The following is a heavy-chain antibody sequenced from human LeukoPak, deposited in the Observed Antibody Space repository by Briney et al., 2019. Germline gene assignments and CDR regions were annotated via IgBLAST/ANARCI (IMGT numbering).Heavy chain of an antibody. CDR3: ARDLVTVTKGFDI. D-gene: IGHD4-17*01. J-gene: IGHJ3*02. V-gene: IGHV4-59*11. Sequence: SETLFLTCAVSDDSFSSHYWTRIRQPPGKGLEWIGYISYIGSTNYNPSLKSRVTISIDTSRNQFSLRLSSVTAADTAVYYCARDLVTVTKGFDIWGQGTMVSVSS. CDR1: DDSFSSHY. CDR2: ISYIGST.